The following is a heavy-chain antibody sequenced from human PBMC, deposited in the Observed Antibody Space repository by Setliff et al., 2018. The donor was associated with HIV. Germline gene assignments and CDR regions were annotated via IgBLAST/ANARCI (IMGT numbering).Heavy chain of an antibody. J-gene: IGHJ4*02. V-gene: IGHV3-23*01. Sequence: PGGSLRLSCAASGFTFSTYAMGWVRQAPGKGLEWVSTVGAVGAPTHYAESVKGRFTISKDNSRDTLYLQMSSLREEDTAVYYCAKDKSYHDYIWGSSVLAYWGQGTLVTVSS. CDR1: GFTFSTYA. CDR2: VGAVGAPT. D-gene: IGHD3-16*01. CDR3: AKDKSYHDYIWGSSVLAY.